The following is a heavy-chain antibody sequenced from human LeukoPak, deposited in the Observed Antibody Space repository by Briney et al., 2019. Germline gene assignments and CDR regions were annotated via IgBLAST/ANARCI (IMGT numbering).Heavy chain of an antibody. D-gene: IGHD2-15*01. CDR3: AKVSVVVVAAAHHFDY. CDR2: ISGSSHYT. J-gene: IGHJ4*02. CDR1: GFTFSDYY. Sequence: PGGSLRLSCAASGFTFSDYYMSWIRQAPGERLEWLSYISGSSHYTNYADSVKGRFTISRDNAKNSLYLQMNSLRAEDTAVYYCAKVSVVVVAAAHHFDYWGQGALVTVSS. V-gene: IGHV3-11*05.